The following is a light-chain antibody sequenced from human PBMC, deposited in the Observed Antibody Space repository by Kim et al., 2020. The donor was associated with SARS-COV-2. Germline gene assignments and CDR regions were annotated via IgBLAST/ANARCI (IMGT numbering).Light chain of an antibody. CDR1: RDIRND. CDR3: LQYYAFPRT. Sequence: SASVGDRVTITCRASRDIRNDLSWVQQKPGKAPKRLISVASTLQSGVPSRFSGSGSETEFTLTISSLQPEDFATYYCLQYYAFPRTFGQGTKLEI. J-gene: IGKJ2*01. V-gene: IGKV1-17*01. CDR2: VAS.